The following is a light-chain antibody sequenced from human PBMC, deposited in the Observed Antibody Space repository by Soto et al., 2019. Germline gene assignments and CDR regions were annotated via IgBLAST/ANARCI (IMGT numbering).Light chain of an antibody. CDR2: EVS. J-gene: IGKJ5*01. Sequence: DVVMTQPPLSLSFAPGQPAAISCKAIQSLLHITGETFLFWYLQKPGQSPQLLIYEVSTRVSGVPDRFSGSGSGTDFTLEISRVETDDVGIYYCMQSTQLPPTFGQGTRLEI. CDR1: QSLLHITGETF. V-gene: IGKV2D-29*02. CDR3: MQSTQLPPT.